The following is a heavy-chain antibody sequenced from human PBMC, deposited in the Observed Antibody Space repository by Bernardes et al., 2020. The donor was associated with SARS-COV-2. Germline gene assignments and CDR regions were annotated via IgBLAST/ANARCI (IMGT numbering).Heavy chain of an antibody. CDR2: ISGSGGST. CDR1: GFTFSSYA. CDR3: AKDVPLGLQQWLVRPYYYGMDV. V-gene: IGHV3-23*01. D-gene: IGHD6-19*01. J-gene: IGHJ6*02. Sequence: GGSLRLSCAASGFTFSSYAMSWVRQAPGKGLEWVSAISGSGGSTYYADSVKGRFTISRDNSKNTLYLQMNSLRAEDTAVYYCAKDVPLGLQQWLVRPYYYGMDVWGQGTTVTVSS.